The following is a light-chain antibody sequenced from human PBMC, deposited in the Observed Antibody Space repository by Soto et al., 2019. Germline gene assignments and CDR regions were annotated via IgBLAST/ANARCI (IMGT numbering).Light chain of an antibody. CDR2: GVS. CDR1: QTISHW. Sequence: DIQMTQSPSTLSASVGDRVTITCRASQTISHWLAWYQQKPGKAPNLLIYGVSNLESGVPSRFSGTGSGTEFTLTISSLRPDDFATYYCLQYGGYSWTFGHGTKVEIK. V-gene: IGKV1-5*03. J-gene: IGKJ1*01. CDR3: LQYGGYSWT.